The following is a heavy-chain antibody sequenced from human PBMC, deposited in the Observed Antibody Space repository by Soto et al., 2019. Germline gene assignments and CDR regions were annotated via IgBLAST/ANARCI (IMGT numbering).Heavy chain of an antibody. CDR2: IIPILGIA. J-gene: IGHJ6*03. CDR1: GGTFSSYT. Sequence: SVKVSCKASGGTFSSYTISWVRQAPGQGLEWMGRIIPILGIANYAQKFQGRVTITADKSTSTAYMELSSLRSEDTAVYYCARKRIVNDTYYYYYMDVWGKGTTVTVSS. D-gene: IGHD3-22*01. CDR3: ARKRIVNDTYYYYYMDV. V-gene: IGHV1-69*02.